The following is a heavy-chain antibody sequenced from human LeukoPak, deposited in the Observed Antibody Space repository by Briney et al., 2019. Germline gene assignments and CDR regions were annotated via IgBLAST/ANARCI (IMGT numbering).Heavy chain of an antibody. CDR3: AKGVRGVIYYYYGMDV. D-gene: IGHD3-10*01. V-gene: IGHV3-23*01. CDR2: ISGSGGST. J-gene: IGHJ6*04. Sequence: GGSLRLSCAASGFTFSSYAMSWVRQAPGKGLECVSAISGSGGSTYYADSVKGRFTISRDNSKNTLYLQMNSLRAEDTAVYYCAKGVRGVIYYYYGMDVWGKGTTVTASS. CDR1: GFTFSSYA.